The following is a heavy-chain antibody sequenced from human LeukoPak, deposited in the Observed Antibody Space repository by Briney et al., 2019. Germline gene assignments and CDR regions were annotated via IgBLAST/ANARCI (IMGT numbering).Heavy chain of an antibody. V-gene: IGHV3-7*01. Sequence: GGSLTLSCAASGFILSNYWMSWVRQAPGKGLEWAANIKTEGSEKYYVDSVKGRFTISRDNAKNSLYMQMNSQRAEDTAVYYCASSRTWAFDYWGQGSLVTVSS. D-gene: IGHD1-26*01. J-gene: IGHJ4*02. CDR3: ASSRTWAFDY. CDR1: GFILSNYW. CDR2: IKTEGSEK.